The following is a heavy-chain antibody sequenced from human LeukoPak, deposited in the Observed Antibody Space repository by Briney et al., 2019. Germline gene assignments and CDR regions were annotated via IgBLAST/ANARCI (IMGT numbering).Heavy chain of an antibody. Sequence: GASVKVSCKASRYTLTSYGISWVRQAPGQGLEWLGLISAYKGNTNYAQKLQSRVTMTTDTTTSTAYMEKRSVRSDDTAVYYCARYCSGGSCPVDYWGQGTLVTVSS. CDR1: RYTLTSYG. CDR3: ARYCSGGSCPVDY. CDR2: ISAYKGNT. D-gene: IGHD2-15*01. V-gene: IGHV1-18*04. J-gene: IGHJ4*02.